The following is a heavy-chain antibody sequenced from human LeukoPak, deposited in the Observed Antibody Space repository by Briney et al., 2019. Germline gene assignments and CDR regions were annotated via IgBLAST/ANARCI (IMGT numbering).Heavy chain of an antibody. D-gene: IGHD4-17*01. CDR1: GFTFSSYA. J-gene: IGHJ4*02. V-gene: IGHV3-74*01. CDR2: INSDGSST. CDR3: ARDTDTVTTILDY. Sequence: GGSLRLSCAASGFTFSSYAMSWVRQAPGKGLVWVSRINSDGSSTSYADSVKGRFTISRDNAKNTLYLQMNSLRAEDTAVYYCARDTDTVTTILDYWGQGTLVTVSS.